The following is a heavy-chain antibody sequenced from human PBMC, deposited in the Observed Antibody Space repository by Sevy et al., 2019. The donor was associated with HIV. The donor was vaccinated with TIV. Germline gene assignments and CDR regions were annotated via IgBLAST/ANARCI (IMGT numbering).Heavy chain of an antibody. CDR3: ARDASDYYDSSGPMYAFDI. Sequence: GESLKISCAASGFTFSSYWMSWVRQAPGKGLEWVANIKQDGSEKYYVDSVKGRFTISRDNAKNSLYLQMNSLRAEDTAVYYCARDASDYYDSSGPMYAFDIWGQGTMITVSS. V-gene: IGHV3-7*03. J-gene: IGHJ3*02. CDR1: GFTFSSYW. D-gene: IGHD3-22*01. CDR2: IKQDGSEK.